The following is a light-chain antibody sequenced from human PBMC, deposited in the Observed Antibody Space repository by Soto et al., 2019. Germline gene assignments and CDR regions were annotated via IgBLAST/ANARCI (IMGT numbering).Light chain of an antibody. Sequence: DIQMTQSPSTLSASVGDRVTITGRASQSTSDWLAWFQLTPGKAPKXLTYDASSLESGVPSRSSGSGSRKVFTITISSLQPDDAETSYYQQYNNYSTFGQGTKVDI. J-gene: IGKJ1*01. CDR1: QSTSDW. V-gene: IGKV1-5*01. CDR3: QQYNNYST. CDR2: DAS.